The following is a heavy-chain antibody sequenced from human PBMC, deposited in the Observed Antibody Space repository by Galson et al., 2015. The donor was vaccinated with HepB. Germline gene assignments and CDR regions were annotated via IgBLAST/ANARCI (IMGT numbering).Heavy chain of an antibody. CDR2: IKXXXSIK. V-gene: IGHV3-7*03. Sequence: SLRLSCAASGFMFSGXWMNWVRQAPGKGLEWVANIKXXXSIKYYVDSVTGRFTISRDNARNLLYLQMNGLRAEDTAVYFCARNRGYETFDYWGQGALVTVSS. CDR1: GFMFSGXW. CDR3: ARNRGYETFDY. J-gene: IGHJ4*02. D-gene: IGHD5-12*01.